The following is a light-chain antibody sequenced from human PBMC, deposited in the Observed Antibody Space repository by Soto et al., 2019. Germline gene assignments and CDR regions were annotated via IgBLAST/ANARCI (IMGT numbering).Light chain of an antibody. CDR3: QQGHNWPLT. Sequence: DIQMTLSPSSVSASVGDRVTITCRATQGLSGSLAWYQQKPGKAPKLLISVTSRLQSGVPSRFSGSASGTDFTLTIDSLQPEDLATYYCQQGHNWPLTFGQGTRLEIK. CDR2: VTS. J-gene: IGKJ5*01. V-gene: IGKV1-12*01. CDR1: QGLSGS.